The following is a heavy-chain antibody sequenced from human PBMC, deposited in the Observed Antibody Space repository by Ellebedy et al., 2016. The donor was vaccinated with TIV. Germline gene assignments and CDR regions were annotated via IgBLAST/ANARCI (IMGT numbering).Heavy chain of an antibody. J-gene: IGHJ4*02. CDR2: ISYSASNT. CDR3: VKGYEALYGGPEY. D-gene: IGHD4-23*01. V-gene: IGHV3-23*01. CDR1: GFTFSNYA. Sequence: GESLKISCAASGFTFSNYAMSWVRQAPGKGLEWVSVISYSASNTYYADSVKGRFTISRDNSKDTLYLQMNSLRAEDTALYYWVKGYEALYGGPEYWGQGTVVTVSS.